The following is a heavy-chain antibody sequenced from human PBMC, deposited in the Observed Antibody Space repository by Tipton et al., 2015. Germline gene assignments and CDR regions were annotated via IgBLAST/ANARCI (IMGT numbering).Heavy chain of an antibody. CDR3: ARHGAGTTIIDY. CDR2: IYPTTST. J-gene: IGHJ4*02. V-gene: IGHV4-61*01. Sequence: TLSLTYTVSGGSVSSGSYYWSWIRQPPGKGLEWIGEIYPTTSTNYNPSLKSRVAMSVDMSKKRISLSLTSVTAADTAVYYCARHGAGTTIIDYWGQGSLVTVSS. CDR1: GGSVSSGSYY. D-gene: IGHD1-1*01.